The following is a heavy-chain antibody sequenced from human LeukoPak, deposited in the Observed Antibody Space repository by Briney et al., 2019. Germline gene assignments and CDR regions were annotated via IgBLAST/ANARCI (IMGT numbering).Heavy chain of an antibody. V-gene: IGHV3-30*18. CDR3: AKDLDSSGHSY. D-gene: IGHD3-22*01. CDR1: GFSFSDYG. CDR2: ILQDVRNK. Sequence: PGGSLRLSCAASGFSFSDYGMHWVRQAPGRGLEWVAVILQDVRNKYYADSVRGRFTVSTDNSRNTLYLQMNSLREEDTAVYYCAKDLDSSGHSYWGQGTLVTVS. J-gene: IGHJ4*02.